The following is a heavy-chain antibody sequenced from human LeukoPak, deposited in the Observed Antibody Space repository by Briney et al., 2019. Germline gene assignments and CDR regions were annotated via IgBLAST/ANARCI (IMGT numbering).Heavy chain of an antibody. D-gene: IGHD6-13*01. Sequence: SETLSLTCTVSSGSISTSNYYWGWIRQPPGKGLEWIGSIYYSGSTYYNPSLKSRVTISVDTSKNQFPLKLSSVTAADTAVYYCARVGIAAHYVDYWGQGTLVTVSS. V-gene: IGHV4-39*06. J-gene: IGHJ4*02. CDR1: SGSISTSNYY. CDR3: ARVGIAAHYVDY. CDR2: IYYSGST.